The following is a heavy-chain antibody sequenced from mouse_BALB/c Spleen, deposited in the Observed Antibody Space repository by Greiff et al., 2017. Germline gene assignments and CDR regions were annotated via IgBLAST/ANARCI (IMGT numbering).Heavy chain of an antibody. J-gene: IGHJ4*01. CDR2: IDPYDSET. D-gene: IGHD2-10*02. V-gene: IGHV1S126*01. CDR3: ARGEYGNHYAMDY. CDR1: GYTFTSYW. Sequence: QVQLQQSGPELEKPGASVRISCKASGYTFTSYWMNWVKQRPEQGLEWIGRIDPYDSETHYNQKFKDKAILTVDKSSSTAYMQLSSLTSEDSAVYYCARGEYGNHYAMDYWGQGTSVTVSS.